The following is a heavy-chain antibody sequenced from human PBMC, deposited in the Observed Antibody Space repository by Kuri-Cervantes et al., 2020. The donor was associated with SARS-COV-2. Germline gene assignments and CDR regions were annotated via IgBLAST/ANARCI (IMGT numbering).Heavy chain of an antibody. CDR2: ISYDGSNK. CDR3: ALSSGYYYPNAGFDY. CDR1: GFAFSSYG. V-gene: IGHV3-30*03. J-gene: IGHJ4*02. Sequence: GESLKISCAASGFAFSSYGMHWVRQAPGKGLEWVAVISYDGSNKYYADSVKGRFTISRDNSKNTLYLQMNSLRAEDTAVYYCALSSGYYYPNAGFDYWGQGTLVTVSS. D-gene: IGHD3-22*01.